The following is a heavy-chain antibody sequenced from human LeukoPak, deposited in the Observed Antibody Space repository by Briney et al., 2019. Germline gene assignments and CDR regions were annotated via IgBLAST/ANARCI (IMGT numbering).Heavy chain of an antibody. V-gene: IGHV3-74*01. J-gene: IGHJ5*02. CDR2: INTDGTSA. D-gene: IGHD2-21*02. Sequence: GGSLRLSCAASGFTFSSYWMHWVRQAPGKGLVWVSRINTDGTSATYADSVKGRFTISRDNAKNTVDLQMNSLRGEDTAVYYCARDAGDCGGDCPRWFDPWGQGTLVTVSS. CDR3: ARDAGDCGGDCPRWFDP. CDR1: GFTFSSYW.